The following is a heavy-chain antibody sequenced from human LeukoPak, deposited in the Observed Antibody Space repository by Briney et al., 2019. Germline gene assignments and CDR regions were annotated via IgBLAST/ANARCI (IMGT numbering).Heavy chain of an antibody. J-gene: IGHJ4*02. CDR2: INPSGGST. CDR3: ARDFANWPFDY. D-gene: IGHD1-1*01. CDR1: GYTLTSYY. V-gene: IGHV1-46*01. Sequence: ASVKVSCKASGYTLTSYYMHWVRQAPGQGLEWMGIINPSGGSTSYAQKFQGRVTMTRDTSTSTVYMELSSLRSEDTAVYYCARDFANWPFDYWGQGTLVTVSS.